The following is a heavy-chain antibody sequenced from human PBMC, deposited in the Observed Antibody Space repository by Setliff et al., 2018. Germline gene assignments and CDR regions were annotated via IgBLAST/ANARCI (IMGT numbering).Heavy chain of an antibody. J-gene: IGHJ4*02. V-gene: IGHV4-38-2*02. CDR1: GDSIRRGDY. D-gene: IGHD3-10*01. CDR3: ARIAYGSGSYYFDY. Sequence: SETLSLTCTVSGDSIRRGDYWSWIRQHPGKGLEWIGGISHSANKYYNPSFRTGVTISVDMSKNQFFLNLDSVTAADTAVYYCARIAYGSGSYYFDYWGQGTLVTVSS. CDR2: ISHSANK.